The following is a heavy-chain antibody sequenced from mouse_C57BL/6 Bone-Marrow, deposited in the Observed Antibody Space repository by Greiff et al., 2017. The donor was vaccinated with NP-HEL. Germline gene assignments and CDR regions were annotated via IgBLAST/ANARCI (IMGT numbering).Heavy chain of an antibody. V-gene: IGHV1-64*01. CDR3: ARGNWGGDAMDY. Sequence: VKLQQPGAELVKPGASVKLSCKASGYTFTSYWMHWVKQRPGQGLEWIGMIHPNSGSTNYNEKFKSKATLTVDKSSSTAYMQLSSLTSEDSAVYYCARGNWGGDAMDYWGQGTSVTVSS. CDR1: GYTFTSYW. J-gene: IGHJ4*01. CDR2: IHPNSGST. D-gene: IGHD4-1*01.